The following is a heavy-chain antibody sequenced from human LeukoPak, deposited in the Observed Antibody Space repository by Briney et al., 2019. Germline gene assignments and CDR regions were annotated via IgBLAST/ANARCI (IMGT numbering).Heavy chain of an antibody. CDR3: AAIKHGSPYGYFDF. D-gene: IGHD2-2*03. CDR1: GGSLSSHY. V-gene: IGHV4-59*11. Sequence: SETLSLTCTVSGGSLSSHYWSWVRQPPGKGREWVGYMYDTVNTKDNPSLTSGLTLSADTSKNQFPLGRGAGTAADTSVYYCAAIKHGSPYGYFDFWGQGILVTVSS. J-gene: IGHJ4*02. CDR2: MYDTVNT.